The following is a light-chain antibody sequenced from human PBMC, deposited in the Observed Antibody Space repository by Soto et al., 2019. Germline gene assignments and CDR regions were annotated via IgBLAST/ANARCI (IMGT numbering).Light chain of an antibody. J-gene: IGKJ1*01. CDR1: QTISNW. Sequence: DIQMTQSPSTLSASVGDRVTITCRASQTISNWLAWYQQRPGKAPKLLIYKASSLESGVPSRFSGSGFGTEFTLTISSLQPDDFATYYCQHYNSYSEAFGQGTKVDI. CDR2: KAS. CDR3: QHYNSYSEA. V-gene: IGKV1-5*03.